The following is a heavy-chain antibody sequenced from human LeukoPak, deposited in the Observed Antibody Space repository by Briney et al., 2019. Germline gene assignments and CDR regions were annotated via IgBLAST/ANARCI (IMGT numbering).Heavy chain of an antibody. CDR3: AREGLATMIRGVIPY. Sequence: SETLSLTCTVSGGSVSSGSYYWSWIRQPPGKGLEWIGYIYYSGNTNYNPSLKSRVTISVDTSKNQFSLKLSSVTAADSAVYYCAREGLATMIRGVIPYWGQGTLVTVSS. V-gene: IGHV4-61*01. CDR1: GGSVSSGSYY. CDR2: IYYSGNT. J-gene: IGHJ4*02. D-gene: IGHD3-10*01.